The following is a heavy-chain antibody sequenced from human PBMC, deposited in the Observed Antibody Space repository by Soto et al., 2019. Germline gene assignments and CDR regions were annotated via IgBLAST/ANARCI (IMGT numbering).Heavy chain of an antibody. Sequence: PSETLSLTCAVYGGSFSGYSWTWIRQPPGRGLEWIGEINHSITTNYNPSLKSRVTISVDTSKNQFSLKLSSVTAAETAVYYCASRTPGGSETYDNSWFDPWGQGTPVTVSS. CDR1: GGSFSGYS. V-gene: IGHV4-34*01. CDR3: ASRTPGGSETYDNSWFDP. CDR2: INHSITT. J-gene: IGHJ5*02. D-gene: IGHD3-10*01.